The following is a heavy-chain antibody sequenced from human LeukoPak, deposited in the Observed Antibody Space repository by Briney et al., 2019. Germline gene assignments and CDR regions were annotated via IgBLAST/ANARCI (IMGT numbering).Heavy chain of an antibody. V-gene: IGHV1-2*02. Sequence: ASVKVSCKASGYSFTGYYIHWVRQAPGQGLEWMGWINPDGDVTKSAQKFQGRVTMTSDKSINTVYMELSGLTSDDTALYYCARGPNHYYYMDFWGKGTTVSVSS. CDR2: INPDGDVT. CDR3: ARGPNHYYYMDF. D-gene: IGHD2-8*01. J-gene: IGHJ6*03. CDR1: GYSFTGYY.